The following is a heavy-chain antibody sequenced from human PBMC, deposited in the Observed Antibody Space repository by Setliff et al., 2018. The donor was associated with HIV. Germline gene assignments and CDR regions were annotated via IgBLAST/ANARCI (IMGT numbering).Heavy chain of an antibody. Sequence: ASVKVSCKASGYIFSSYAFNWVRQAPGQGLEWMGWISAHNGNTNYAQKFQGRVTMTTDTSSSTAYMELRSLKSDDTAVYYCARDDHYYDSGSYYSDWYFDLWGRGTLVTVSS. J-gene: IGHJ2*01. CDR2: ISAHNGNT. CDR1: GYIFSSYA. D-gene: IGHD3-10*01. V-gene: IGHV1-18*01. CDR3: ARDDHYYDSGSYYSDWYFDL.